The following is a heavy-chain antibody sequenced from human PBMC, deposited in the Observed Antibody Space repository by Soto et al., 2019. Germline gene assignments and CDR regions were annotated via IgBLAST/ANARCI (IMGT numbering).Heavy chain of an antibody. Sequence: SETLSLTCTVSGGSISSSSYYWGWIRQPPGKGLEWIGSIYYSGSTYYNPSLKSRVTISVDTSKNQFYLKLSSVTAADTAVYYCARSRSYYVEDFQKWGQGTLVTVSS. CDR2: IYYSGST. V-gene: IGHV4-39*07. J-gene: IGHJ1*01. D-gene: IGHD1-26*01. CDR1: GGSISSSSYY. CDR3: ARSRSYYVEDFQK.